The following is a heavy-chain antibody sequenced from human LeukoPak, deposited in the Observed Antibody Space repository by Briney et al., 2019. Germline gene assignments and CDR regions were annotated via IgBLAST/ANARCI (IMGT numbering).Heavy chain of an antibody. CDR1: GGSISSYY. D-gene: IGHD5-18*01. J-gene: IGHJ5*02. Sequence: PSETLSLTCTVSGGSISSYYWSWIRQPPGKGLEWIGEINHSGSTNYHPSLKSRVTISVDTSKNQFSLKLSSVTAADTAVYYCASLSIDVNTAMVLWLDPWGQGTLVTVSS. CDR3: ASLSIDVNTAMVLWLDP. V-gene: IGHV4-34*01. CDR2: INHSGST.